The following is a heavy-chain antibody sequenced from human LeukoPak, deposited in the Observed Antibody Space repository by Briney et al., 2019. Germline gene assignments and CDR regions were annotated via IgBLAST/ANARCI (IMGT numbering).Heavy chain of an antibody. J-gene: IGHJ4*02. V-gene: IGHV4-34*01. Sequence: PSETLSLTCTVSGDSITNYYWSWIRQPPGKGLEWIGEINHSGSTNYNPSLKSRVTISVDTSKNQFSLKLSSVTAADTAVYYCARVGADGSGFLFDYWGQGTLVTVSS. CDR3: ARVGADGSGFLFDY. CDR2: INHSGST. CDR1: GDSITNYY. D-gene: IGHD3-10*01.